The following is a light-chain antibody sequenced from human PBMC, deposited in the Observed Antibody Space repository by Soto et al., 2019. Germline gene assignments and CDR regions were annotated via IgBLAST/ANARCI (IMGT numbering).Light chain of an antibody. V-gene: IGLV1-40*01. Sequence: QSVLTQPPSVSGAPGQRVTISCTGSSSNIGAGYDVHWYQQLPGTAPKLLIYGNSNRPSGVPDRFSGSKSGTSASLAITGLQAEDEADYYCPSYDSSLSAHVVFGGGTKVTVL. CDR3: PSYDSSLSAHVV. CDR2: GNS. J-gene: IGLJ2*01. CDR1: SSNIGAGYD.